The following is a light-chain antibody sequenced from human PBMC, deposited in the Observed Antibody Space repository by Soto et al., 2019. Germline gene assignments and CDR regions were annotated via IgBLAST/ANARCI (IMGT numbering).Light chain of an antibody. CDR3: ATWDDGLSGPV. Sequence: QSVQTQPPSASGTPGQRVTISCSGISSNIGSNYVYWYQQVPGTAPKLLIYDNDQRPSGVPDRFPGSKSGTSASLAISGLRSEDEADYYCATWDDGLSGPVFGGGTKLTVL. CDR1: SSNIGSNY. V-gene: IGLV1-47*02. J-gene: IGLJ2*01. CDR2: DND.